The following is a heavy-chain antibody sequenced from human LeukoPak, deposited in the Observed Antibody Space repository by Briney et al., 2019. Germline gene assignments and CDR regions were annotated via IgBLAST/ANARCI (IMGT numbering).Heavy chain of an antibody. Sequence: SETLSLTCTVSGGSISSYYWSWIRQPPGKGLEWIGYIYYSGSTNYNPSLKSRVTISVDTSNQFSLKLRSVTAADTAVYYCAKDGSDNWGLFDPWGQGTLVTVTS. CDR3: AKDGSDNWGLFDP. CDR1: GGSISSYY. CDR2: IYYSGST. J-gene: IGHJ5*02. D-gene: IGHD1-1*01. V-gene: IGHV4-59*12.